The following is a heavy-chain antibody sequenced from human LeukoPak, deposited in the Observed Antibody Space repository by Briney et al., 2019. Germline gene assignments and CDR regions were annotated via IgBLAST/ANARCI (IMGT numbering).Heavy chain of an antibody. CDR2: MNPNSGNT. CDR3: ATVTMVRGVIDY. J-gene: IGHJ4*02. D-gene: IGHD3-10*01. V-gene: IGHV1-8*01. Sequence: ASVKVSCKASGYTFTSYDINWVRQATGQGLEWMGWMNPNSGNTGYAQKFQGRVTMTRNTSISTAYMELSSLRSEDTAVYYCATVTMVRGVIDYWGQGTLVTVSS. CDR1: GYTFTSYD.